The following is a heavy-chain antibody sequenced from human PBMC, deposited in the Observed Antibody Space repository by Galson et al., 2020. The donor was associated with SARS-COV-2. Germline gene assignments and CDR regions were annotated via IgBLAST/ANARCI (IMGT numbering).Heavy chain of an antibody. V-gene: IGHV1-8*01. Sequence: ASVKVSCKASGYTFTNYEINWVRQAPGQGLEWMGWMNPNSGNTGYAQKFQGRVTMTRTTSISTAYMELNSLTSEDTAVYYCARSYDDFATWCDPGVQGTLVTVSS. CDR3: ARSYDDFATWCDP. J-gene: IGHJ5*02. CDR1: GYTFTNYE. CDR2: MNPNSGNT. D-gene: IGHD4-17*01.